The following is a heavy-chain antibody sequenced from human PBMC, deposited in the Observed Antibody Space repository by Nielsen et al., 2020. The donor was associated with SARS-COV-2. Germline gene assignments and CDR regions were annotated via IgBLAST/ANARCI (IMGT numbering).Heavy chain of an antibody. J-gene: IGHJ6*02. CDR3: AKMGSRLGYGVDV. CDR1: GFTFDDYA. CDR2: ISWNSGSI. D-gene: IGHD3-16*01. V-gene: IGHV3-9*01. Sequence: SLKISCAASGFTFDDYAMHWVRQAPGKGLEWVSGISWNSGSIGYADSVKGRFTISRDNSKNSLFLQMNSLRVEDTALYYCAKMGSRLGYGVDVWGQGTTVTVSS.